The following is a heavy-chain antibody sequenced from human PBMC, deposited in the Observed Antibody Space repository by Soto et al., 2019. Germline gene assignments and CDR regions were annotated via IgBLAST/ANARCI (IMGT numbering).Heavy chain of an antibody. V-gene: IGHV4-4*07. CDR2: IYATGTT. CDR1: GASISGYY. J-gene: IGHJ5*02. Sequence: SETLSLTGTVSGASISGYYWSWIRRSAGKGLEWIGRIYATGTTDYNPSLKSRVMMSVDTSKRQFSLKLRSVTAADTAVYYCVRDGTKTLRDWFDPWGQGISVTVSS. D-gene: IGHD1-1*01. CDR3: VRDGTKTLRDWFDP.